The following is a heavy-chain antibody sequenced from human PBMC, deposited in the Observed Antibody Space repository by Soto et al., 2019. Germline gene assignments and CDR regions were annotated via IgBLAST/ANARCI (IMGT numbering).Heavy chain of an antibody. J-gene: IGHJ4*02. CDR3: ARDSYCGGDCSDH. Sequence: VKVSCKASGYIFTSYYMHWVRQAPGQGLEWLGIINPSGGSTSYAQNFQGRVTMTRDTSTSTVYMELSSLRSEDTAVYYCARDSYCGGDCSDHWGQGTLVTVSS. V-gene: IGHV1-46*01. D-gene: IGHD2-21*02. CDR1: GYIFTSYY. CDR2: INPSGGST.